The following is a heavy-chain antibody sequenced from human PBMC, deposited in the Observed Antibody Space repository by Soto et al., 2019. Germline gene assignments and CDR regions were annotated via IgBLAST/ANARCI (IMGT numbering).Heavy chain of an antibody. CDR3: ARGEIAAAGPWFDP. CDR1: GYTFTSYD. CDR2: MNPNSGNT. V-gene: IGHV1-8*01. J-gene: IGHJ5*02. D-gene: IGHD6-13*01. Sequence: ASVKVSCKASGYTFTSYDINWVRQATGQGLEWMGWMNPNSGNTGYAQKFQGRVTMTRNTSISTAYMELSSLRSEDTAVYYCARGEIAAAGPWFDPWGQGTLVTVSS.